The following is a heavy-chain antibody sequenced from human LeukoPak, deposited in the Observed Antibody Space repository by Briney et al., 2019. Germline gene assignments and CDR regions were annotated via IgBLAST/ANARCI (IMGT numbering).Heavy chain of an antibody. Sequence: ASVKVSCKASGYTFTSYDINWVRQATGQGLEWMGWMNPNSGNTGYAQKFQGRVTMTRNTSISTAYMELSSLRSEDTAVYYCASFPANSVYHYYGMDVWGQGTTVTVSS. V-gene: IGHV1-8*01. CDR1: GYTFTSYD. J-gene: IGHJ6*02. CDR2: MNPNSGNT. CDR3: ASFPANSVYHYYGMDV. D-gene: IGHD2-15*01.